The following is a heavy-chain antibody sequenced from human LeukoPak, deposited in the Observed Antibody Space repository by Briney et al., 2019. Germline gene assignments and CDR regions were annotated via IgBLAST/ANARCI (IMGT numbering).Heavy chain of an antibody. Sequence: ASVKVSCKASGYTFTSYDINWVRQATGQGLEWMGWMNPNSGNTGYAQKFQGRATMTRNTSISTAYMELSSLRSDDTAVYYCARDRYYYDSSGYWDYWGQGTLVTVSS. CDR3: ARDRYYYDSSGYWDY. J-gene: IGHJ4*02. CDR2: MNPNSGNT. CDR1: GYTFTSYD. V-gene: IGHV1-8*01. D-gene: IGHD3-22*01.